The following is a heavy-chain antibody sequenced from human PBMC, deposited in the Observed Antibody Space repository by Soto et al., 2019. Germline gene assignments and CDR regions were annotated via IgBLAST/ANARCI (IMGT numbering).Heavy chain of an antibody. CDR3: ARDRGYYGSGMGLDP. V-gene: IGHV1-46*01. D-gene: IGHD3-10*01. Sequence: GASVKVSCKASGYTFTSYAMHCVRQDPGQRLEWMGIINASDGSTKYAQKFQGRVTMTRDTSTSTVYMELSSLRSEDTAVYYCARDRGYYGSGMGLDPWGQGTLVTVSS. CDR2: INASDGST. CDR1: GYTFTSYA. J-gene: IGHJ5*02.